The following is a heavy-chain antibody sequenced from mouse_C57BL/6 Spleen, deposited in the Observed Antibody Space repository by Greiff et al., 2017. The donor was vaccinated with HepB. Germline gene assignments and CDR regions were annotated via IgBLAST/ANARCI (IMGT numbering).Heavy chain of an antibody. J-gene: IGHJ3*01. CDR1: GYTFTSYW. Sequence: VQLQQPGTELVKPGASVKLSCKASGYTFTSYWMNWVKQRPGQGLEWIGNINPSNGGTNYNEKFKSKATLTVDKSSSTAYMQLSSLTSEDSAVYYCAREGGYDYLFAYWGQGTLVTVSA. CDR3: AREGGYDYLFAY. D-gene: IGHD2-4*01. V-gene: IGHV1-53*01. CDR2: INPSNGGT.